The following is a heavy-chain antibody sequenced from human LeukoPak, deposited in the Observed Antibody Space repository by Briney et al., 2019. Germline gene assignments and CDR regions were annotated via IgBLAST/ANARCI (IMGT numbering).Heavy chain of an antibody. CDR3: AKALGMFDYYYGMDV. V-gene: IGHV3-9*01. CDR2: ISWNSGSI. Sequence: GGSLRLSCAASGFTFDDYAMHWVRQAPGKGLEWVSGISWNSGSIGYADSVKGRFTISRDNAKNSLYLQMNSLRAEDTALYYCAKALGMFDYYYGMDVWGQGTTVTVSS. CDR1: GFTFDDYA. J-gene: IGHJ6*02. D-gene: IGHD7-27*01.